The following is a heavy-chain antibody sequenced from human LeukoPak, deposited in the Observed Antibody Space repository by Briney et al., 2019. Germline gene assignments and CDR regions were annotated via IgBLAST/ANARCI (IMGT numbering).Heavy chain of an antibody. J-gene: IGHJ6*02. V-gene: IGHV1-8*01. CDR2: MNPNSGNT. CDR1: RYTFTNYD. CDR3: ARPQRRGYSYGYSDYGMDV. D-gene: IGHD5-18*01. Sequence: ASVKVSCKASRYTFTNYDINWVRQATGQGLEWMGWMNPNSGNTGYAQKFQGRVTMTRNTSISTAYMELSSLRSEDTAVYYCARPQRRGYSYGYSDYGMDVWGQGTTVTVSS.